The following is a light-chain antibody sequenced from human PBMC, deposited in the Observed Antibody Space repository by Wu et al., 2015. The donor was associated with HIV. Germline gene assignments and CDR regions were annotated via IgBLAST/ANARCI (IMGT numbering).Light chain of an antibody. J-gene: IGKJ1*01. CDR1: QGISSY. Sequence: DIQLTQSPSFLSASVGDRVTITCRASQGISSYLAWYQQKPGKAPKLLIYATSTLQSGVPSRFSGSGSGTEFILTISSLQPEDFATYYCQKYNTAPWTFGQGTKVEMK. CDR2: ATS. CDR3: QKYNTAPWT. V-gene: IGKV1-9*01.